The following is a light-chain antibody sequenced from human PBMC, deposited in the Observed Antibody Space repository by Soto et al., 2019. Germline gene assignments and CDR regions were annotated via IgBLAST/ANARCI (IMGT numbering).Light chain of an antibody. J-gene: IGKJ2*01. CDR3: QQYGNSPFT. CDR1: QTVNSGY. CDR2: GAS. Sequence: ESVLTQSPGTLSLSPGERATLSCRASQTVNSGYLAWYQQKPGQAPRLLIYGASSRATGIPDRFSGSGSATDFTLTISRLEPEDFAVYYCQQYGNSPFTFGQGTRLEIK. V-gene: IGKV3-20*01.